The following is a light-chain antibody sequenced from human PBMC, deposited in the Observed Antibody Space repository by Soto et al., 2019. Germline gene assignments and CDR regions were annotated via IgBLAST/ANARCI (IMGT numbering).Light chain of an antibody. CDR2: GAS. CDR3: QQHNNWPRT. Sequence: EIVMTQSPATLSVSPGERATLSCRASQSVNSNLAWYQQKPGQAPRLLIYGASTRATGIPARFSGSGSGTEFTLIISSLQSEDFAVYYCQQHNNWPRTFGQGTRLEIK. CDR1: QSVNSN. J-gene: IGKJ5*01. V-gene: IGKV3-15*01.